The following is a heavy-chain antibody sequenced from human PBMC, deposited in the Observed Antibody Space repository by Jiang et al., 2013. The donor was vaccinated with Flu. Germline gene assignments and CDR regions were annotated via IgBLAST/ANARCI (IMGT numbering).Heavy chain of an antibody. Sequence: SCKGSGYTFSSYWIGWVRPDARERPGVDGGSIYPGGLRPRYSPSFQGQVTISADKSINTAYLQWSSLKASDTAMYYCARGRGDGGKYPFQYWGQGTLVTVSS. V-gene: IGHV5-51*01. D-gene: IGHD4-23*01. CDR3: ARGRGDGGKYPFQY. J-gene: IGHJ4*02. CDR1: GYTFSSYW. CDR2: IYPGGLRP.